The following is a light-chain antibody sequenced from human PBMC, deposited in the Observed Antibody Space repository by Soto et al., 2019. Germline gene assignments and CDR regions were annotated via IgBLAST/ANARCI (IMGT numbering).Light chain of an antibody. J-gene: IGKJ1*01. CDR2: GAS. CDR3: QQYDSSWWT. V-gene: IGKV3-20*01. Sequence: EIVLTQSPGTLSLSPGERATLSCRASQSVISSYLAWYQQKSGQAPRLFIYGASNRATGIPDRFSGSGSGTDFTLTISRVEPEDFAVYYWQQYDSSWWTFGQGTKVDI. CDR1: QSVISSY.